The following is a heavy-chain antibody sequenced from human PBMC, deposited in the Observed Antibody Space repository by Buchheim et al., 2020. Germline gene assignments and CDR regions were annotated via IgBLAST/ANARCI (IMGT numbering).Heavy chain of an antibody. J-gene: IGHJ4*02. Sequence: QVQLVQSGAEVKEPGASVKISCKASGYTFTDFFIHWVRQAPGQGLEWMGMINPNGGGTTYAQKFKARITMTRDTSTSTVSMDLGSLRFEDTAVYYCARSITHWGQGTL. D-gene: IGHD1-14*01. CDR3: ARSITH. CDR2: INPNGGGT. V-gene: IGHV1-46*01. CDR1: GYTFTDFF.